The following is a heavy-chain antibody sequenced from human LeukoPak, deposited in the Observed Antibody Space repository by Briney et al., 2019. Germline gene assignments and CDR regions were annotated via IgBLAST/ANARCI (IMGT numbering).Heavy chain of an antibody. J-gene: IGHJ3*02. V-gene: IGHV1-69*05. CDR1: GYTFTGYY. CDR3: ATSYCSGGSCHRIDAFDI. D-gene: IGHD2-15*01. Sequence: GASVKVSCKASGYTFTGYYMHWVRQAPGQGLEWMGGIIPIFGTANYAKKFQGRVTITTDESTSTAYMELSSLRSEDTAVYYCATSYCSGGSCHRIDAFDIWGQGTMVTVSS. CDR2: IIPIFGTA.